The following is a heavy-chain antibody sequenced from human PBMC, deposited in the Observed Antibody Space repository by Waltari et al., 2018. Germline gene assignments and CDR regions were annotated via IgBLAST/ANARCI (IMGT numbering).Heavy chain of an antibody. V-gene: IGHV3-48*02. J-gene: IGHJ6*02. CDR1: GFTFSATS. CDR3: ARGITLDV. Sequence: ELQLVEPGGGLIQPGGSLRLSCSASGFTFSATSVNWVRQAAGKGLEWVSFISSGGKTIFYADPVKSRFTISRDNAMNSLFLQMNSLSDEDTAVYYYARGITLDVWGQWTTVTVSS. CDR2: ISSGGKTI.